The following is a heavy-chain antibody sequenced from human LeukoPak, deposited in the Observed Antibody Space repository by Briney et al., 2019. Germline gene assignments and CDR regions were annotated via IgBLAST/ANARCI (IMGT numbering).Heavy chain of an antibody. CDR3: AKDEKYGSGSYYRIWVDAFDI. Sequence: GGSLRLSCAASGFTFSSYAMSWVRQAPGKGLEWVSAICGSGGSTYYADSVKGRFTISRDNSKNTLYLQMNSLRAEDTAVYYCAKDEKYGSGSYYRIWVDAFDIWGQGTMVTVSS. J-gene: IGHJ3*02. CDR1: GFTFSSYA. CDR2: ICGSGGST. D-gene: IGHD3-10*01. V-gene: IGHV3-23*01.